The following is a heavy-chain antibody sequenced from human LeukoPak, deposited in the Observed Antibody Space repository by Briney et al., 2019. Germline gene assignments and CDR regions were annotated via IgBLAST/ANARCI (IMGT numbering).Heavy chain of an antibody. CDR2: IYYSGGT. Sequence: SETLSLTCTVSGGSISSYYWSWIRQPPGKGLEWIRYIYYSGGTNYNPSLKSRVTISVDTSKNQFSLKLSSVTAADTAVYYCARDRRGSGSYYDYYYYGMDVWGKGTTVTVSS. CDR3: ARDRRGSGSYYDYYYYGMDV. CDR1: GGSISSYY. V-gene: IGHV4-59*01. J-gene: IGHJ6*04. D-gene: IGHD3-10*01.